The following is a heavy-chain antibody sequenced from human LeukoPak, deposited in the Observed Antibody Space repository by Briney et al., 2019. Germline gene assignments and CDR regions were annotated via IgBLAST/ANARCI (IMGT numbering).Heavy chain of an antibody. D-gene: IGHD5-24*01. CDR3: ARHGRDGYNYGPVVYY. V-gene: IGHV4-59*08. CDR2: IYYSGST. CDR1: GGSISSYY. Sequence: PSETLSLTCTVSGGSISSYYWSWIRQPPGKGLEWIGYIYYSGSTNYNPSLKSRVTLSVDTPKNQFSLKLSSVTAADTAVYYCARHGRDGYNYGPVVYYWGQGTLVTVSS. J-gene: IGHJ4*02.